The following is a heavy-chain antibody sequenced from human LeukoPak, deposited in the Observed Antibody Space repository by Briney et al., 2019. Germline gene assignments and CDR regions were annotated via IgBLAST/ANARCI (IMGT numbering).Heavy chain of an antibody. CDR1: GFTFSSYS. Sequence: GGSLRLSCAASGFTFSSYSMNWVRQAPGKGLEWVSSISSSSSYIYYADSVKGRFTISRDNAKNSLYRQMNSLRAEDTAVYYCARDGGDGYPGPYDYWGQGTLVTVSS. V-gene: IGHV3-21*01. D-gene: IGHD5-24*01. CDR2: ISSSSSYI. CDR3: ARDGGDGYPGPYDY. J-gene: IGHJ4*02.